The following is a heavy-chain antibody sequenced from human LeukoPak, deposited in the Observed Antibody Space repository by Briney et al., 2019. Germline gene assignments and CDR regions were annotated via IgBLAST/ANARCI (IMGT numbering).Heavy chain of an antibody. D-gene: IGHD3-22*01. J-gene: IGHJ4*02. V-gene: IGHV3-30*02. CDR1: GFTFSNYG. Sequence: GGSLRLSCAASGFTFSNYGIHWVRQAPGKGLEWVAFIRYDGTDKYYADSVKGRFTISRDNAKNSLYLQMNSLRAEDTAVYYCARGSRLTYYYDSSGYVVRPFDYWGQGTLVTVSS. CDR2: IRYDGTDK. CDR3: ARGSRLTYYYDSSGYVVRPFDY.